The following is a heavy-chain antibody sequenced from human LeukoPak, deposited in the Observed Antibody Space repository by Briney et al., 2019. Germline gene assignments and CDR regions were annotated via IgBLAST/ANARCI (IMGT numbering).Heavy chain of an antibody. CDR1: GFPFSSYW. J-gene: IGHJ3*01. D-gene: IGHD4-23*01. CDR2: ISSSSSYI. CDR3: ARDTTVVTGPDAFDV. V-gene: IGHV3-21*01. Sequence: GGSLRLSCVASGFPFSSYWMTWVRQAPGKGLEWVSSISSSSSYIYYADSVKGRFTISRDNAKNSLYLQMNSLRAEDTAVYYRARDTTVVTGPDAFDVWGQGTMVTVSS.